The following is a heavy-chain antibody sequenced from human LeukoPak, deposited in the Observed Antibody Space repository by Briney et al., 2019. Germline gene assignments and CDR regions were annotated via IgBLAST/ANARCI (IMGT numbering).Heavy chain of an antibody. CDR2: IYPGDSDT. V-gene: IGHV5-51*01. CDR1: GYSFTSYW. CDR3: ARQENDFWSGHTYFDY. J-gene: IGHJ4*02. D-gene: IGHD3-3*01. Sequence: GESLKISCKGSGYSFTSYWIGWVRQMPGKGLEWMGIIYPGDSDTGYSPSFQGQVTISADKSISTAYLQWSSLKASDTAMYYCARQENDFWSGHTYFDYWGQGTLVTVSS.